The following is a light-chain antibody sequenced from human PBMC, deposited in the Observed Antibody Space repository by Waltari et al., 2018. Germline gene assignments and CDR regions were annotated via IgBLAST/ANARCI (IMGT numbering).Light chain of an antibody. CDR3: QQFDTYPWT. J-gene: IGKJ1*01. Sequence: DIQLTQSPSTLSASVGDRVTITCRASQAIGTWLAWYQQKPGKAPKLLVYKASRLQSGVPSRFSGSGSGTEFTLTITSLQPEDFATFYCQQFDTYPWTFGQGTNVDIK. V-gene: IGKV1-5*03. CDR2: KAS. CDR1: QAIGTW.